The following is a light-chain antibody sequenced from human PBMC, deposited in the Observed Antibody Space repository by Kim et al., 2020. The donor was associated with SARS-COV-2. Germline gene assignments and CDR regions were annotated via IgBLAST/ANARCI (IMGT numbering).Light chain of an antibody. CDR2: GAS. J-gene: IGKJ1*01. CDR3: QQYLISPWT. V-gene: IGKV3-20*01. Sequence: VATGHTATLSCLTTQCLRGSLPWYFPPAALAPGLLIYGASSRATGVPDRFSGSGSGTDFTLAISRLEPEDFAVYYCQQYLISPWTFGQGTKVDIK. CDR1: QCLRGS.